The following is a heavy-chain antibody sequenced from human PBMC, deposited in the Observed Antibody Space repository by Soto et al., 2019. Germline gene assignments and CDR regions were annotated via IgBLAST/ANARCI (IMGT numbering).Heavy chain of an antibody. CDR3: ARTYYYDSSGYPPLNWFDP. D-gene: IGHD3-22*01. CDR1: GFTFSSYW. J-gene: IGHJ5*02. CDR2: IKQDGSEK. V-gene: IGHV3-7*03. Sequence: GGSLRLSCAASGFTFSSYWMSWVRQAPGKGLEWVANIKQDGSEKYYVDSVKGRFTISRDNAKNSLYLQMNSLRAEDTAVYYCARTYYYDSSGYPPLNWFDPWGQGTLVTVSS.